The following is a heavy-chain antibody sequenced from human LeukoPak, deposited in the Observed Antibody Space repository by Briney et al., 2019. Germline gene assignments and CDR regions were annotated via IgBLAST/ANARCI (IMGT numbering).Heavy chain of an antibody. CDR1: GFTFSSYG. Sequence: PGRSLRLSCAASGFTFSSYGMHWVRQAPGKGLEWVAVISYDGSNKYYADSVKGRFTISRDNSKNTLYLQMNSLRAEDTAVYYCAKDSIAAANPIHWGQGTLVTVSS. CDR2: ISYDGSNK. V-gene: IGHV3-30*18. CDR3: AKDSIAAANPIH. J-gene: IGHJ4*02. D-gene: IGHD6-13*01.